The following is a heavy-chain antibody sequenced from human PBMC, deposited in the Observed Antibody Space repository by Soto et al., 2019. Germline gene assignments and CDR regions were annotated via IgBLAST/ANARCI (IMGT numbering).Heavy chain of an antibody. Sequence: EVQLLESGGGLVQPGESLRLSCAASGFTFSSYAMSWVRQAPGKGLGWVSVISGSDDSTYYADFVKGRFTISRDNSNNTLYLQMNSLRAEDTAVYYCAKRSSSSTFDYWGQGTLVTVSS. CDR1: GFTFSSYA. CDR2: ISGSDDST. CDR3: AKRSSSSTFDY. V-gene: IGHV3-23*01. D-gene: IGHD6-6*01. J-gene: IGHJ4*02.